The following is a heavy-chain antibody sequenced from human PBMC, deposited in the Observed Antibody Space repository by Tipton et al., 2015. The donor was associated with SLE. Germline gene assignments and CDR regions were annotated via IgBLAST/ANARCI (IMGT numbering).Heavy chain of an antibody. D-gene: IGHD4-11*01. CDR1: GFTFSSYA. CDR3: ARDKADYGNFNLLGYFDL. V-gene: IGHV3-30-3*01. J-gene: IGHJ2*01. Sequence: RSLRLSCAASGFTFSSYAIHWVRQAPGKGLEWVAVISYDGSNKYYADSVKGRFTISRDNSKNTLYLQMNSLRAEDTAVYYCARDKADYGNFNLLGYFDLWGRGTLVTVSS. CDR2: ISYDGSNK.